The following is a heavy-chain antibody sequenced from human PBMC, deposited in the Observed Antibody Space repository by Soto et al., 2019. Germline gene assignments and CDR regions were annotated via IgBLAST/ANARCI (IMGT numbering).Heavy chain of an antibody. Sequence: GGSLRLSCAASGFTFSSHAMSWVRQAPGKGLEWVSAISGSGGSTYYADSVKGRFTISRDNSKNTLYLQMNSLRTEDTALYYCAKARTRADYYDSSGLYYFDYWGQGTLVTVSS. D-gene: IGHD3-22*01. CDR3: AKARTRADYYDSSGLYYFDY. V-gene: IGHV3-23*01. CDR1: GFTFSSHA. J-gene: IGHJ4*02. CDR2: ISGSGGST.